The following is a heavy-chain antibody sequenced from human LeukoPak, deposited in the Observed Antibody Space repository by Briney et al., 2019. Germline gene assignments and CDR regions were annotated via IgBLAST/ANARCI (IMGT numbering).Heavy chain of an antibody. CDR1: GDSISSGSYY. CDR2: IDTSGST. Sequence: PSQTLSLTCTVSGDSISSGSYYWSWIRQPAGKGLEWIGRIDTSGSTNYNPSLKSRVTISVDTSKNQFSLKLSSVTAADTAVYYCAREISSTSCYTCWFDPWGQGTLVTVSS. D-gene: IGHD2-2*02. CDR3: AREISSTSCYTCWFDP. V-gene: IGHV4-61*02. J-gene: IGHJ5*02.